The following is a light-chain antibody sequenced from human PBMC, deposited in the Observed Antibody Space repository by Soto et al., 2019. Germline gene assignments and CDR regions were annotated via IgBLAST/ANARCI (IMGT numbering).Light chain of an antibody. CDR2: KAS. CDR3: QQYNSYPRT. V-gene: IGKV1-5*03. Sequence: DIQMTQSPSTLSASVGDRVTITCRASQRISSWLAWYQQKPGKAPKPLIYKASSLESGVPSRFSGSGSGTEFTLTISSLQPDDFATYYCQQYNSYPRTFGGGTKVEIK. J-gene: IGKJ4*01. CDR1: QRISSW.